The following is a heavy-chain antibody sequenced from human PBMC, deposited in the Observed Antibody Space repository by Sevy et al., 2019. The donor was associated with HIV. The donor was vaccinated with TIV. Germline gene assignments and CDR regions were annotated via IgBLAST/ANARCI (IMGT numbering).Heavy chain of an antibody. CDR2: ISHDERYK. CDR1: GFNFSDYD. CDR3: ARLVSCGGDCYYLDS. D-gene: IGHD2-21*02. J-gene: IGHJ4*02. V-gene: IGHV3-30*01. Sequence: GGSLRLSCAASGFNFSDYDMHWVRQAPDKGLDWVAVISHDERYKNYAESVKVRFTISRDNFKNTLFLQMDSLRPEDTAVYFCARLVSCGGDCYYLDSWGQGPLVTVSS.